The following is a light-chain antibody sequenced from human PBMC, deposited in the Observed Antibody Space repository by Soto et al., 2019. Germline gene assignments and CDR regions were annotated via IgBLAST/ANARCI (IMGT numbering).Light chain of an antibody. CDR3: SSYTSSSTVL. V-gene: IGLV2-14*03. CDR2: EVS. Sequence: QSALTQPASVSGSPGQSITISCTGTNSDVGGYNFVSWYQQHPGKAPKLMFYEVSHRPSGVSNRFSDSKSGNTASLTISGLQNEDEADSYYSSYTSSSTVLLGGGTKLTVL. J-gene: IGLJ2*01. CDR1: NSDVGGYNF.